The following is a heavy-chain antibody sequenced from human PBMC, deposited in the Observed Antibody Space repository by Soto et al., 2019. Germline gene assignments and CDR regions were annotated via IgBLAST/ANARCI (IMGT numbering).Heavy chain of an antibody. CDR3: AKGRPYSSGWYYFDY. Sequence: GGSLRLSCAASGFTFSSYGMHWVRQAPGKGLEWVAVISYDGSNKYYADSVKGRFTISRDNSKNTLYLQMNSLRAEDTAVYYCAKGRPYSSGWYYFDYWGQGTLVTVSS. CDR1: GFTFSSYG. CDR2: ISYDGSNK. J-gene: IGHJ4*02. V-gene: IGHV3-30*18. D-gene: IGHD6-19*01.